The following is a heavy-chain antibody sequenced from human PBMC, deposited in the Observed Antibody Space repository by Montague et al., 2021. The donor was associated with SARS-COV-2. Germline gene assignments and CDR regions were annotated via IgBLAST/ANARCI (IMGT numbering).Heavy chain of an antibody. CDR2: TYNGGST. CDR3: ARLRAVWTGYSWSVYCDY. CDR1: GGSMISRSYY. V-gene: IGHV4-39*07. J-gene: IGHJ4*02. D-gene: IGHD3/OR15-3a*01. Sequence: SETLSLTCTVSGGSMISRSYYWDWIRQPPGKGLEWIGNTYNGGSTYFNPSLRSRVTLSVDTSRSQFSLKLSSVTAADTAVYYCARLRAVWTGYSWSVYCDYWGQRTLVTVSS.